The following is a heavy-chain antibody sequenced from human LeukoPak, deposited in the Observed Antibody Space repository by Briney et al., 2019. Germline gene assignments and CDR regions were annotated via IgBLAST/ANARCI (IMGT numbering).Heavy chain of an antibody. Sequence: GGSLRLSCAASGFTFSSYAMHWVRQAPGKGLEWVAVISYDGSNKYYADSVKGRFTISRDNSKNTLYLQMNSLRAEDTAVYYCARDWDRGIMVGGIPAYWGQGTLVTVSS. V-gene: IGHV3-30-3*01. D-gene: IGHD3-10*01. J-gene: IGHJ4*02. CDR1: GFTFSSYA. CDR3: ARDWDRGIMVGGIPAY. CDR2: ISYDGSNK.